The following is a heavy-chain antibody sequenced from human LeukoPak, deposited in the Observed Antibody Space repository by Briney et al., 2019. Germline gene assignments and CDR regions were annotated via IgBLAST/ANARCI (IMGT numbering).Heavy chain of an antibody. Sequence: GGSLRLSCAASGFTFSSYAMGWVRQAPGKRLEWVSAISGSGGSTYYADSVKGRFTISRDNSKDTLYLQMNSLRAEDAAVYYCAKEDFWSGPDLLYLDYWGQGTLVTVSS. J-gene: IGHJ4*02. V-gene: IGHV3-23*01. CDR2: ISGSGGST. CDR3: AKEDFWSGPDLLYLDY. CDR1: GFTFSSYA. D-gene: IGHD3-3*01.